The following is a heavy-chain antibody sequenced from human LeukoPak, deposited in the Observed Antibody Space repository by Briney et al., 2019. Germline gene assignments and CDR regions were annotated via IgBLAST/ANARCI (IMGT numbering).Heavy chain of an antibody. CDR1: GGSISSYY. CDR2: IYTSGST. CDR3: ARDLKAGDYYYYYYMDV. J-gene: IGHJ6*03. V-gene: IGHV4-4*07. Sequence: PSETLSLTCTVSGGSISSYYWSWIRQPAGKGLEWIGRIYTSGSTNYNPSLKSRVTMSVDTSKNQFSLKLSSVTAADTAVYYCARDLKAGDYYYYYYMDVWGKGTTVTVSS. D-gene: IGHD6-13*01.